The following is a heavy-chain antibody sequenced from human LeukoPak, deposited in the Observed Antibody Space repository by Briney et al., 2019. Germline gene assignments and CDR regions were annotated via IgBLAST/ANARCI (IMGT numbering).Heavy chain of an antibody. D-gene: IGHD3-9*01. Sequence: SLRLSCSASGFTFIRFEINWVRKAPGKWLEWFSHMSSSGDTRFYAYSMKGRLTIYRGNAKNSLYLQMNGLRAEDTAVFFFEQKTAYDILTGYYTNSHFDYWGQGTLVTVSS. CDR1: GFTFIRFE. CDR3: EQKTAYDILTGYYTNSHFDY. V-gene: IGHV3-48*03. J-gene: IGHJ4*02. CDR2: MSSSGDTR.